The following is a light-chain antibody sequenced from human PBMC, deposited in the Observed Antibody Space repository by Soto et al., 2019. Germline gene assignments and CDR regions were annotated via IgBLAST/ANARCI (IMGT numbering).Light chain of an antibody. J-gene: IGKJ2*01. Sequence: DIVMTQSPDSLAVSLGERATINCKSSQSVLYSSNNKNYLAWYQQKPGQPPKLLIYWASTRESGVPDRFVGSGSGTDFTLPISSLQAEDVAVYYCQQYYSSPPYTFGQGTKLEIK. CDR1: QSVLYSSNNKNY. CDR3: QQYYSSPPYT. V-gene: IGKV4-1*01. CDR2: WAS.